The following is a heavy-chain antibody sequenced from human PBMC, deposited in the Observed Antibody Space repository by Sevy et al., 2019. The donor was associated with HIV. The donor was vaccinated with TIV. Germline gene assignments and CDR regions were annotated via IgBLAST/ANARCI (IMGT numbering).Heavy chain of an antibody. CDR1: GYSIGSGSY. CDR3: ARAMIRGVIKIDF. V-gene: IGHV4-38-2*01. CDR2: IYRSGNT. J-gene: IGHJ4*02. D-gene: IGHD3-10*01. Sequence: SETLSLTCAVSGYSIGSGSYWGWIRQPPGKGLEWIGSIYRSGNTYYNPSLKSRITISLDTSKNRFSLNLNSITAADTAVYYCARAMIRGVIKIDFWGQGTLVTVSS.